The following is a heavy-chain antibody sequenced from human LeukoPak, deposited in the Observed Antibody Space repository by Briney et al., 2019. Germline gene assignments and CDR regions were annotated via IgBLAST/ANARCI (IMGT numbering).Heavy chain of an antibody. Sequence: ASVKVSCKASGYTFTDYYMHWVRQAPGQGLEWMGRINPNSGGTDYARNFQGRVTMTRDTSISTVYMELSRLTSDDTAVYYCARDRSRYFDHWGQGTLLTVSS. V-gene: IGHV1-2*06. CDR1: GYTFTDYY. CDR2: INPNSGGT. D-gene: IGHD1-26*01. J-gene: IGHJ4*02. CDR3: ARDRSRYFDH.